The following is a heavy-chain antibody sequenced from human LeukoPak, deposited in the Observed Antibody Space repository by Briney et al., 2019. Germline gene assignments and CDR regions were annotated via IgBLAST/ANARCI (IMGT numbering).Heavy chain of an antibody. CDR3: ASAVGSVGSLLGYYFYYMGV. D-gene: IGHD1-26*01. V-gene: IGHV4-59*01. J-gene: IGHJ6*03. CDR2: IYFTGRT. CDR1: GGSISNYY. Sequence: PSETLSLTCTVSGGSISNYYWSWIRQPPGQGREWIGYIYFTGRTNYNPSLKSLVTTTIDPSENQFSLQLTSGTAADAAVYYCASAVGSVGSLLGYYFYYMGVWGRGTTVTVCS.